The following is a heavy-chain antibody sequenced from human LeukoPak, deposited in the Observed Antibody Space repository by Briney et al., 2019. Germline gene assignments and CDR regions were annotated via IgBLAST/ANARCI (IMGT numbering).Heavy chain of an antibody. D-gene: IGHD2-15*01. CDR3: ARECSGGSCFIDY. Sequence: PSETLSLTCTVSGGSISSSSYYWGWIRQPSGKGLEWIGSIYYSGSTYYNPSLKSRVTISVDTSKNQFSLKLSSVTAADTAVYYCARECSGGSCFIDYWGQGTLVTVSS. CDR2: IYYSGST. V-gene: IGHV4-39*07. CDR1: GGSISSSSYY. J-gene: IGHJ4*02.